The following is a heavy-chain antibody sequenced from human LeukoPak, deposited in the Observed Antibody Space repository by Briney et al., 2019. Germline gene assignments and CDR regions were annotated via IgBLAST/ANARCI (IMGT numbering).Heavy chain of an antibody. CDR1: GGTFSSYA. CDR3: ARRPDTAMASDY. J-gene: IGHJ4*02. D-gene: IGHD5-18*01. V-gene: IGHV1-69*04. CDR2: IIPILGIA. Sequence: ASVKVSCKASGGTFSSYAISWVRQAPGQGLEWMGRIIPILGIANYAQKFQGRVTITADKSTSTAYVELSSLRSEDTAVYYCARRPDTAMASDYWGRGTLVTVSS.